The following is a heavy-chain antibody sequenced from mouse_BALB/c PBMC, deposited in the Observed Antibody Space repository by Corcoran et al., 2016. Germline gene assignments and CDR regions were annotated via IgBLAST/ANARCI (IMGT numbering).Heavy chain of an antibody. CDR2: IDPFNGGT. CDR3: ARGDDYDRWYFDV. D-gene: IGHD2-4*01. CDR1: GYSFTSYY. J-gene: IGHJ1*01. Sequence: EIQLQQSGPELMKPGASVKISCKASGYSFTSYYMHWVKQSHGKSLEWIGYIDPFNGGTSYNQKFKGKATLTVDKSSSTAYMHLSSLTSEDSAVYYCARGDDYDRWYFDVWGAGTTVTVSS. V-gene: IGHV1S135*01.